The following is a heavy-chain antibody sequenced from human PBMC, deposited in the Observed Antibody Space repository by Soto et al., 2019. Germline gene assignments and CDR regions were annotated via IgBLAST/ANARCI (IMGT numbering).Heavy chain of an antibody. CDR3: ASPNVLRFLEWLPRYYYCGMDV. Sequence: SVKVSCKASGGTFSSYAISWVRQAPGQGLEWMGGIIPIFGTANYAQKFQGRVTITADESTSTAYMELSSLRSEGTAVYYCASPNVLRFLEWLPRYYYCGMDVWGQGTTVTVSS. V-gene: IGHV1-69*13. CDR2: IIPIFGTA. CDR1: GGTFSSYA. J-gene: IGHJ6*02. D-gene: IGHD3-3*01.